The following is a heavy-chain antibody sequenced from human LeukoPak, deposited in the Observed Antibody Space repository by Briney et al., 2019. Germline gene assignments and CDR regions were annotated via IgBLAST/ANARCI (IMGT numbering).Heavy chain of an antibody. J-gene: IGHJ6*02. CDR2: MRYDGSNK. CDR1: GFTFSSYG. Sequence: GGSLRLSCAASGFTFSSYGMHWVRQAPGKGLEWVAFMRYDGSNKYYADSMKGRFTISRDNSKNTLYLQMNSLRAEDTAVYYCAKDSSYGSGSYRYYYYGMDVWGQGTTVTVSS. CDR3: AKDSSYGSGSYRYYYYGMDV. V-gene: IGHV3-30*02. D-gene: IGHD3-10*01.